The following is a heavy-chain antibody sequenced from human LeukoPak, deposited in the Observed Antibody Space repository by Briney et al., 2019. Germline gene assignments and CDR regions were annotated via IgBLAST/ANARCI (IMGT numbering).Heavy chain of an antibody. CDR3: AKGAYDYIEIAYFDY. V-gene: IGHV3-23*01. CDR1: GFSFNNYA. CDR2: IIGSSGST. Sequence: GGSLRLSCVASGFSFNNYAMDWVRQAPGKGLEWVSHIIGSSGSTFYADSVKGRFTISRDKSKNTLYLQMSSLRAEDTAVYYCAKGAYDYIEIAYFDYWGQGSLVTVSS. D-gene: IGHD5-12*01. J-gene: IGHJ4*02.